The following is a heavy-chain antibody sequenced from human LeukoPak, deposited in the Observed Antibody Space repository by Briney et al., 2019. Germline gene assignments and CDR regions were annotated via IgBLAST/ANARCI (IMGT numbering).Heavy chain of an antibody. D-gene: IGHD3-22*01. CDR1: GFTFSNYA. CDR2: ISGSGDNT. CDR3: AKGSYYDSSGSFYFDY. V-gene: IGHV3-23*01. J-gene: IGHJ4*02. Sequence: GGSLRLSCAASGFTFSNYAMSWVRQAPGKGLEWVSGISGSGDNTYYADSVKGRFTISRDNSKDTLYVQVNSLGTEDTAAYYCAKGSYYDSSGSFYFDYWGQGTLVTVSS.